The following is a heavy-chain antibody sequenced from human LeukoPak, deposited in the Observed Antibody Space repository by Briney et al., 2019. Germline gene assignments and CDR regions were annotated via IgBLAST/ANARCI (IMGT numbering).Heavy chain of an antibody. J-gene: IGHJ4*02. CDR3: ARQPVAVAGFFDY. CDR2: IYHSGST. D-gene: IGHD6-19*01. Sequence: SETLSLTCTVSGYSISSGYYWGWIRQPPGKGLEWIGSIYHSGSTYYNPSLKSRVTISVDTSKNQFSLKLSSVTAADTAVYYCARQPVAVAGFFDYWGQGTLVTVSS. V-gene: IGHV4-38-2*02. CDR1: GYSISSGYY.